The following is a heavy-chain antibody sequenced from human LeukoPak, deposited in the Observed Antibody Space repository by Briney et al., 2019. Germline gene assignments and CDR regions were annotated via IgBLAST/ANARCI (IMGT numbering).Heavy chain of an antibody. CDR3: ARGVEPLAANTLAY. CDR2: LYSDGNT. CDR1: VFTVITND. Sequence: QPGGSLRLSCAASVFTVITNDMTWVSQAPGKGLEWVSVLYSDGNTKYADSVQGRFTISRDNSKNTLYLEMNSLSPDDTAVYYCARGVEPLAANTLAYWGQGTLVTVSS. V-gene: IGHV3-53*01. J-gene: IGHJ4*02. D-gene: IGHD1-14*01.